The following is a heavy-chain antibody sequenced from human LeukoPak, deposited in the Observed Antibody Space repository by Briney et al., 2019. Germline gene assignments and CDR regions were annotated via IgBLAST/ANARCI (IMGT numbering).Heavy chain of an antibody. CDR3: ARLTGDSSGYYYGY. Sequence: SGTLSLTCAVSGGSISSSNWWRWVRQPPGKGLEWIGEIYHSGSTNYNPSLKSRVTISVDKSKNQFSLKLSSVTAADTAVYYCARLTGDSSGYYYGYWGQGTLVTVSS. CDR1: GGSISSSNW. CDR2: IYHSGST. J-gene: IGHJ4*02. V-gene: IGHV4-4*02. D-gene: IGHD3-22*01.